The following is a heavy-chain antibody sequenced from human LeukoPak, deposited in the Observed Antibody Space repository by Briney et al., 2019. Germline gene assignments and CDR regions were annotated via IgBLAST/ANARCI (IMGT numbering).Heavy chain of an antibody. CDR1: AHTFTGYY. CDR2: INPNTGDT. Sequence: ASVKVSCKASAHTFTGYYSFWVRQAPGQGLEWMGWINPNTGDTRYGQKFQGRVTLTRDTSIRTTYMELSSLRSDDTAVYYCARDERFCNGDNHYPDLGYWGQGTLVTVSS. J-gene: IGHJ4*02. CDR3: ARDERFCNGDNHYPDLGY. V-gene: IGHV1-2*02. D-gene: IGHD2-15*01.